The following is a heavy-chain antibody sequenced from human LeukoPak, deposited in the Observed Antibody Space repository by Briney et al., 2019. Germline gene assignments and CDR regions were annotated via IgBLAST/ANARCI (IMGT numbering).Heavy chain of an antibody. J-gene: IGHJ6*02. V-gene: IGHV1-2*04. CDR1: GYTFTGYY. D-gene: IGHD2-15*01. Sequence: ASVKVSCKASGYTFTGYYMHWVRQAPGQGLEWMGWINPNSGGTNYAQKFQGWVTMTRDTSISTAYMELSRLRSDDTAVYYCARAKYCSGGSCLAHDYYYGMDVWGQGTTVTDSS. CDR2: INPNSGGT. CDR3: ARAKYCSGGSCLAHDYYYGMDV.